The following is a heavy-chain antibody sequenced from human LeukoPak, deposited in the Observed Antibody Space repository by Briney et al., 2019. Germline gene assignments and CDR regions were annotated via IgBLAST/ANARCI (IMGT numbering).Heavy chain of an antibody. D-gene: IGHD3-10*01. J-gene: IGHJ5*02. CDR2: IYYSGIT. Sequence: SETLSLTCTVSGGSISSVRYFWSWIPQHPAKGLEWIGNIYYSGITYYNPSLKGRVSISVDTSKNQFSLKLRSVTAADTAVFYCAKTTGDHWFDPWGQGTLVTVSS. V-gene: IGHV4-31*03. CDR1: GGSISSVRYF. CDR3: AKTTGDHWFDP.